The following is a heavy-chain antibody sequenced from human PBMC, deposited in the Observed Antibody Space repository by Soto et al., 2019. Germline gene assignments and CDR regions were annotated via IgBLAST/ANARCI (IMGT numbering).Heavy chain of an antibody. CDR2: VYYNGST. D-gene: IGHD3-10*01. CDR1: GGSMKNYY. Sequence: PSETLSLTCTISGGSMKNYYWSWIRQPPGKGLEWIGYVYYNGSTNYNPSLKSRVTISVDTSKNRFSLNLSSVTAADTAVVYCARTRSAPRFDSWGQGTLVTVSS. CDR3: ARTRSAPRFDS. V-gene: IGHV4-59*08. J-gene: IGHJ4*02.